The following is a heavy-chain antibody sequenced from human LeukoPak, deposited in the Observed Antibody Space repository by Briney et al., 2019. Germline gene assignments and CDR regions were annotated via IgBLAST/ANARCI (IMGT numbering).Heavy chain of an antibody. V-gene: IGHV3-74*01. CDR1: GFTFSSSW. CDR3: ARDVKGGNFDY. Sequence: GGSLRLSCAASGFTFSSSWMHWVRQVPGKGLVWVSCIIGDGSLIHYADSVKGRFTVSRDNAKNSLYLQINSLRVEDTAVYYCARDVKGGNFDYWGQGTLVTVSS. CDR2: IIGDGSLI. J-gene: IGHJ4*02. D-gene: IGHD3-16*01.